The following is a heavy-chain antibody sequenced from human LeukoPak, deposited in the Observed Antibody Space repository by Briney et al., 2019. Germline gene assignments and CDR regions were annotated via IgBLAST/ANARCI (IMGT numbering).Heavy chain of an antibody. D-gene: IGHD3-10*01. CDR3: AVAGSGTFDI. V-gene: IGHV3-23*01. CDR1: GFTFSRHG. CDR2: ISTNGDST. J-gene: IGHJ3*02. Sequence: GGSLRLSCAASGFTFSRHGMNWVRQAPGKGLEWVSTISTNGDSTYYADSVKGRFTISRDNSRNTLSLQMNSLRVEDTAVYYCAVAGSGTFDIWGQGTVVIVSS.